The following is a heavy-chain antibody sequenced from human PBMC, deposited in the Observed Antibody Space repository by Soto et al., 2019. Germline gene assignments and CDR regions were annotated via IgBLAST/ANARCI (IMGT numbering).Heavy chain of an antibody. V-gene: IGHV1-2*02. CDR3: ARDSGYDTTGYSPFDE. D-gene: IGHD3-9*01. J-gene: IGHJ4*02. Sequence: ASVKVSGKTSGYTFSDHIIHWVRRAPGQRLEWMGWIKPYSGDTGYAQKFQGRVTLTGATTITTVYMELNSLESDDTAVYFCARDSGYDTTGYSPFDEWGQGALVTVSS. CDR2: IKPYSGDT. CDR1: GYTFSDHI.